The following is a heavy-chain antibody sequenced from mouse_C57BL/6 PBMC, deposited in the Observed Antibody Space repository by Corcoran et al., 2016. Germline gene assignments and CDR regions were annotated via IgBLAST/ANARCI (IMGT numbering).Heavy chain of an antibody. CDR3: ASHYYGKMDFDY. V-gene: IGHV1-81*01. D-gene: IGHD2-1*01. J-gene: IGHJ2*01. CDR2: IYPRSGNS. CDR1: VYTFTRYG. Sequence: QAQLQQSGAELARPGASVKLSCKAPVYTFTRYGISWVKQRTGQGLAWIGEIYPRSGNSYYNEKFKGKATLTADKSSSTAYMELRSLTSEDSAVYFCASHYYGKMDFDYWGQGTTLTVSS.